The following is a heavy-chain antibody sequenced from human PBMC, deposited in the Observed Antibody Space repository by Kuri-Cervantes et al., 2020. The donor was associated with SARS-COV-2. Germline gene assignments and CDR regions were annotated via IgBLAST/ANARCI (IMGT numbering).Heavy chain of an antibody. CDR3: AREGKGQAIGAFDI. CDR2: TRNKANSYTT. CDR1: GFTFSDHY. V-gene: IGHV3-72*01. Sequence: GESLKISCAASGFTFSDHYMDWVRQAPGKGLEWVGRTRNKANSYTTEYAASVKGRFTISRDDSKNSLYLQMNSLKTEDTAVYYCAREGKGQAIGAFDIWGQGTVVTVSS. J-gene: IGHJ3*02. D-gene: IGHD4-23*01.